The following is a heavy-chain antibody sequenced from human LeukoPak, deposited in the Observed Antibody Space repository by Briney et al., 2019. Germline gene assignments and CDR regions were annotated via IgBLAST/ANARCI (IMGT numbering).Heavy chain of an antibody. Sequence: PGGSLRLSCAASGFTFSSYWMTWVRQAPGKGLEWVANIQQDGGKKYYVGSVKGRFTISRDNAKSSLSLQMNSLPAEDTAMYYCAREQGTFDIWGQGTLVTVSS. J-gene: IGHJ5*02. CDR3: AREQGTFDI. CDR1: GFTFSSYW. CDR2: IQQDGGKK. V-gene: IGHV3-7*04.